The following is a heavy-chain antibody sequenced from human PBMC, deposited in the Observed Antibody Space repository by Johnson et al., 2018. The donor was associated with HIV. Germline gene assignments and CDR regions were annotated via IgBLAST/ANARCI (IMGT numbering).Heavy chain of an antibody. V-gene: IGHV3-33*08. J-gene: IGHJ3*02. CDR2: LWYDGSKN. CDR3: AREGWYGDYVDAFDI. Sequence: QVQLVESGGGLVQPGGSLRLSCAASGFTFSSYWMSWVRQAPGKGLEWVAGLWYDGSKNNYADSVRGRFTISRDNSKNTLYLQMNSLRAEDRALYYCAREGWYGDYVDAFDIWGQGTMVTVSS. D-gene: IGHD4-17*01. CDR1: GFTFSSYW.